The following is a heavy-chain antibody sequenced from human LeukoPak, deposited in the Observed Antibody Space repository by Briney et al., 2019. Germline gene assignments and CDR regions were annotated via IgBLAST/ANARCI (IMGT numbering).Heavy chain of an antibody. CDR2: IGSSGVTYI. CDR1: GFSFNDYA. V-gene: IGHV3-21*01. Sequence: GGSLRLSCAASGFSFNDYAMNWVRQAPGKGLEWVSSIGSSGVTYIYYGDSVKGRFIISRDNAKNAVYLQMNSLRAEDTAVYYCARSIAARPDYWGQGTLVTVSS. J-gene: IGHJ4*02. CDR3: ARSIAARPDY. D-gene: IGHD6-6*01.